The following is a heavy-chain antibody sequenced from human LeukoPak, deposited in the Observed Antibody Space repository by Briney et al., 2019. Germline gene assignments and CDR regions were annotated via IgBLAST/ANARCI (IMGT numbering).Heavy chain of an antibody. V-gene: IGHV3-48*01. CDR2: ISSGSSAI. Sequence: GGSLRLSCAASGFTFSSYSMNWVRQAPGKGLEWVSYISSGSSAISYADSVKGRFTISRDNSKNMVYLQLNSLRAEDTAIFYCVQIPGGGYWGQGTLVTVSS. J-gene: IGHJ4*02. D-gene: IGHD5-24*01. CDR3: VQIPGGGY. CDR1: GFTFSSYS.